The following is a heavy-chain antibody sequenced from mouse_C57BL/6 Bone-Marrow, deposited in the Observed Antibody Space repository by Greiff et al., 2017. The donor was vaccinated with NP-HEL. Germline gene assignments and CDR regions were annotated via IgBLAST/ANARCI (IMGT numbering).Heavy chain of an antibody. V-gene: IGHV1-82*01. CDR3: ASYYVDFDV. Sequence: VQLQQSGPELVKPGASVKISCKASGYAFSSSWMNWVKQRPGKGLEWIGRIYPGDGDTNYNGKFKGKATLTADKSSSTAYMQLSSLTSDDSAVYFCASYYVDFDVWGTGTTVTVSS. D-gene: IGHD1-1*02. CDR1: GYAFSSSW. CDR2: IYPGDGDT. J-gene: IGHJ1*03.